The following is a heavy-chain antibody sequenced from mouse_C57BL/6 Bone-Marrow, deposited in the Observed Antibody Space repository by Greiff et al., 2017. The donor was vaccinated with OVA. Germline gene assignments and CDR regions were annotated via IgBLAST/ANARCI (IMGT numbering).Heavy chain of an antibody. CDR2: LDPEDGET. V-gene: IGHV14-2*01. D-gene: IGHD1-1*01. CDR3: AWYYYGSSYAMDY. CDR1: GFNIKDYY. Sequence: VQLQQSGAELVKPGASVKLSCTASGFNIKDYYMHWVKQRTEQGLEWIGRLDPEDGETKYAPKFQGKATLTADTSSNTAYLQLSSLTSEDTAVDYCAWYYYGSSYAMDYWGQGTSVTVSS. J-gene: IGHJ4*01.